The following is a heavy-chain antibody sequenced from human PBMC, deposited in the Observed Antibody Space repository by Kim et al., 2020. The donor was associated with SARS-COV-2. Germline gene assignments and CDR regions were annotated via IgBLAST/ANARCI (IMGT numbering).Heavy chain of an antibody. D-gene: IGHD2-2*01. CDR3: ARITVVPAAIGYYYYYYMDV. CDR1: GGSISSYY. V-gene: IGHV4-59*01. CDR2: IYYSGST. J-gene: IGHJ6*03. Sequence: SETLSLTCTVSGGSISSYYWSWIRQPPGKGLEWIGYIYYSGSTNYNPSLKSRVTISVDTSKNQFSLKLSSVTAADTAVYYCARITVVPAAIGYYYYYYMDVGGKGTTVTVSS.